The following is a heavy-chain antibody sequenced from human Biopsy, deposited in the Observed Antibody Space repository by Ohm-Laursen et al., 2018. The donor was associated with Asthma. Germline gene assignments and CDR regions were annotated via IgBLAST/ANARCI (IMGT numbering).Heavy chain of an antibody. CDR1: GFVFRQSG. CDR3: ARESGQDSGGTGAFDR. V-gene: IGHV3-30*03. D-gene: IGHD4-23*01. Sequence: SLRLSCAASGFVFRQSGMHWVRQAPGKGLAWVALISPDGHNKYYKDSVKGRFTISRDNSKLRLYLEINSLRVEDSAVYYCARESGQDSGGTGAFDRWGQGIMVAVSS. CDR2: ISPDGHNK. J-gene: IGHJ3*02.